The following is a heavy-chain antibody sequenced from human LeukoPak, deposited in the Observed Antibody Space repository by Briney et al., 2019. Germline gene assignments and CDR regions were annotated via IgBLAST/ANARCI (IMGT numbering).Heavy chain of an antibody. CDR3: ASSPLPTYYYDSSGYYYYSLDY. CDR1: GGTFSSYA. D-gene: IGHD3-22*01. J-gene: IGHJ4*02. CDR2: IIPIFGTA. V-gene: IGHV1-69*05. Sequence: GASVKVSCKASGGTFSSYAISWVRQAPGQGLEWLGGIIPIFGTANYAQKFQGRVTITTDESTSTAYMELSSLRSEDTAVYYCASSPLPTYYYDSSGYYYYSLDYWGQGTLVTVSS.